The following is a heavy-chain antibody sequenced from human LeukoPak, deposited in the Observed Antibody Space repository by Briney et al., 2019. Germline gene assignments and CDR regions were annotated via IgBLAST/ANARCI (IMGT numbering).Heavy chain of an antibody. Sequence: ASVKVSCKASGYTFTGYYMHWIRQAPGQGLEWMGWISAYNGNTNYAQKLQGRVTMTTDTSTSAAYMELRSLRSDDTAVYYCARDVGYCSSTSCYYWFDPWGQGTLVTVSS. CDR2: ISAYNGNT. CDR1: GYTFTGYY. J-gene: IGHJ5*02. V-gene: IGHV1-18*04. D-gene: IGHD2-2*01. CDR3: ARDVGYCSSTSCYYWFDP.